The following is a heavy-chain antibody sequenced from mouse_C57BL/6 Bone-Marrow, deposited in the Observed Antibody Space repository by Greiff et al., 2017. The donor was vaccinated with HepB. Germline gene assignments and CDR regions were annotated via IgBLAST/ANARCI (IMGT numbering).Heavy chain of an antibody. V-gene: IGHV1-82*01. CDR1: GYAFSSSW. CDR2: IYPGDGDT. D-gene: IGHD1-1*01. CDR3: ARTVPSWFAY. J-gene: IGHJ3*01. Sequence: VQLQQSGPELVKPGASVKISCKASGYAFSSSWMNWVKQRPGKGLEWIGRIYPGDGDTNYNGKFKGKATLTADKSSSTAYMQLSSLTSEDSAVYCGARTVPSWFAYWGQGTLVTVSA.